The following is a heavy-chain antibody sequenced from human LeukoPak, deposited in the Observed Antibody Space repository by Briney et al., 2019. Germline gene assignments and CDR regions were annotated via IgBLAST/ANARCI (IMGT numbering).Heavy chain of an antibody. Sequence: PSETLSLTCTVSGDSIRSYYWNWIRQSPGKGLEWIAYIFHSGTTNYSPSLKSRVTISVDTSKNQFSLKLASVTAADTAVYYCASTRIPASEVDCWGQGTLVTVSS. CDR1: GDSIRSYY. CDR2: IFHSGTT. V-gene: IGHV4-59*01. CDR3: ASTRIPASEVDC. J-gene: IGHJ4*02. D-gene: IGHD6-13*01.